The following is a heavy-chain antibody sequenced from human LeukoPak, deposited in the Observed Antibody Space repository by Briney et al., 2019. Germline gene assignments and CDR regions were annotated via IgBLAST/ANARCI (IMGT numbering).Heavy chain of an antibody. CDR3: ARVIWSGYYQIDY. Sequence: GGSLRLSCAASGFTFSSYSMNWVRQAPGKGLEWVSYIRSGGSITRYADYVKGRFTISRDNAKNSLYLQMNSLRAEDTAVYYCARVIWSGYYQIDYWGQGTLVTVSS. D-gene: IGHD3-3*01. CDR2: IRSGGSIT. V-gene: IGHV3-48*01. CDR1: GFTFSSYS. J-gene: IGHJ4*02.